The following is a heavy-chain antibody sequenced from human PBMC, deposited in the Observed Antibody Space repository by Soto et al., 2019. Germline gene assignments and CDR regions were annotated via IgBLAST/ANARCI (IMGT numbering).Heavy chain of an antibody. CDR3: AKGGRQWLVTSDFNY. J-gene: IGHJ4*02. CDR1: GFTFSDYA. Sequence: VQLVESGGGVVQPGRSLRLSCAASGFTFSDYAMHWVRQAPGKGLEWVAVVSHDGRNTHYADSVKGRFTISRDSSKNTVSLEVTSLRAEGTAGYYWAKGGRQWLVTSDFNYWGQGALVTVSS. D-gene: IGHD6-19*01. V-gene: IGHV3-30*18. CDR2: VSHDGRNT.